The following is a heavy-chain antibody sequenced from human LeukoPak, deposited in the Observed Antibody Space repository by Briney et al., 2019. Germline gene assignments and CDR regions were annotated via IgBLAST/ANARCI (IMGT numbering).Heavy chain of an antibody. CDR1: GYTFTGYY. CDR3: ASSRRYYYDTSGPDAFDT. J-gene: IGHJ3*02. V-gene: IGHV1-2*02. Sequence: ASVKVSCKASGYTFTGYYMHWVRQAPGQGLEWMGWINPNSGDTNYAQIFQGSVTMTRDTSTSTAYMELTRLRSDDTAVYYCASSRRYYYDTSGPDAFDTWGQGTMVTVSS. D-gene: IGHD3-22*01. CDR2: INPNSGDT.